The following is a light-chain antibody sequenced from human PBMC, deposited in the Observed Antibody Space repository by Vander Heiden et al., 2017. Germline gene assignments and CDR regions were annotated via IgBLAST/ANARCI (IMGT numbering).Light chain of an antibody. J-gene: IGKJ3*01. CDR3: QQYYSTPPA. V-gene: IGKV4-1*01. CDR1: QCVLYSSNNKNY. Sequence: DIVMTQSPDSLAVSLGGRATTNCKSSQCVLYSSNNKNYLAWYQQKPGQPPKLLIYWASTRESGVPDRFSGSGSGTDFTLTISSLQAEDVAVYYCQQYYSTPPAFGPGTKVDIK. CDR2: WAS.